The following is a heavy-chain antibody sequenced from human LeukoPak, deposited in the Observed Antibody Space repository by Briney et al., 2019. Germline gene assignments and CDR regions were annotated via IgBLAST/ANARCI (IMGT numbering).Heavy chain of an antibody. CDR3: ARDVSARESTTIAARRGDP. CDR1: GFTFSSYS. Sequence: PGGSLRLSCAASGFTFSSYSMNWVRQAPGKGLEWVSSISSSSSYIYYADSVKGRFTISRDNAKNSLYLQMNSLRAEDTAVYYCARDVSARESTTIAARRGDPWGQGTLVTVSS. V-gene: IGHV3-21*01. CDR2: ISSSSSYI. D-gene: IGHD6-6*01. J-gene: IGHJ5*02.